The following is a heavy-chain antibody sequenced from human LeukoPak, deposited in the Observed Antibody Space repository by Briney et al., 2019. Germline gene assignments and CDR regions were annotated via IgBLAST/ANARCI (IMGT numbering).Heavy chain of an antibody. CDR1: GGTFSSYA. V-gene: IGHV1-69*05. CDR2: IIPIFGTA. D-gene: IGHD2-2*01. Sequence: SVKVSCKASGGTFSSYAISWVRQAPGQGLEWMGGIIPIFGTANYAQKFQGRVTITTDESASTAYMELSSLRSEDTAVYYCARVRSAYCSSTSCPFDYWGQGTLVTVSS. J-gene: IGHJ4*02. CDR3: ARVRSAYCSSTSCPFDY.